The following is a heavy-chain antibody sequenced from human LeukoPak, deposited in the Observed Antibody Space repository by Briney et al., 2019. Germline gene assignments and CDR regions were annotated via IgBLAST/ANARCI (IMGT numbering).Heavy chain of an antibody. CDR2: ISSSGNTK. V-gene: IGHV3-48*03. CDR1: GFTFSSYE. CDR3: AAGTELY. J-gene: IGHJ4*02. D-gene: IGHD1-1*01. Sequence: GGSLRLSCAASGFTFSSYEMNWVRQAPGKGLEWVSYISSSGNTKYYADSVKGRFTISRDNTKKSLYLQMNSLRAEDTAVYYSAAGTELYWGQGTLVTVSS.